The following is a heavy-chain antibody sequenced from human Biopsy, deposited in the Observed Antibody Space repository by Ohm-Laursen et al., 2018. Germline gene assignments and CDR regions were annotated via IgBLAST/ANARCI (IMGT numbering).Heavy chain of an antibody. Sequence: GSSVTVSCKASGYNFGNYYINWVRKVPGQGLEWLGVINPVAEATMYAQKFQDRITMTRDTSTNTVYMDLTSLTSEHTAVYYCARESPLRLGVCGAIRCFKEVFGMDVWGQGTTVIVSS. CDR3: ARESPLRLGVCGAIRCFKEVFGMDV. V-gene: IGHV1-46*01. D-gene: IGHD2-21*01. J-gene: IGHJ6*02. CDR2: INPVAEAT. CDR1: GYNFGNYY.